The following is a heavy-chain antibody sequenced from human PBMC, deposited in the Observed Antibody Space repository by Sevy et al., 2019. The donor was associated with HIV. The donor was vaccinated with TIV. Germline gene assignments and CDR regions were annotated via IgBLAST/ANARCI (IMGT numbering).Heavy chain of an antibody. V-gene: IGHV4-59*01. D-gene: IGHD6-19*01. CDR2: IYYSGST. CDR1: GGSISSYY. CDR3: AKDSILVAGHFDY. J-gene: IGHJ4*02. Sequence: SETLSLTCTVSGGSISSYYWSWIRQPPGKGLEWIGYIYYSGSTNYNPSLKSRVTISVDTSKNQFSLKLSSVTAADTAVYYCAKDSILVAGHFDYWGQGTLVTVSS.